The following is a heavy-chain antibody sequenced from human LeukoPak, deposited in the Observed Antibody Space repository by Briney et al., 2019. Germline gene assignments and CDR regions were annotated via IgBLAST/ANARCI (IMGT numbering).Heavy chain of an antibody. CDR3: AKDRGNYEGLYDY. CDR1: GFTFSSYA. V-gene: IGHV3-23*01. Sequence: PGGSLRLSCAASGFTFSSYAMNWVRQAPGKGLEWVSTISGSGGSTYYADSVKGRFTISRDNSKNTLYLHMNGLRAEDTAVYYCAKDRGNYEGLYDYWGQGTLVTVSS. J-gene: IGHJ4*02. CDR2: ISGSGGST. D-gene: IGHD1-7*01.